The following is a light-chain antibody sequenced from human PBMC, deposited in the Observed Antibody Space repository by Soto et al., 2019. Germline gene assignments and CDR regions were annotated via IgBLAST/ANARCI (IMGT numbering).Light chain of an antibody. Sequence: QSALTQPPSASGSPGQSVTISCTGTSSDIGGYNSVSWYQQHLGKAPKLMIYEANKRPLGVPERFSGSKSGNTGSLSVSGLQADDEADYYCCSCAGSHSFEVFGVGTQLPAL. CDR2: EAN. CDR3: CSCAGSHSFEV. J-gene: IGLJ7*02. CDR1: SSDIGGYNS. V-gene: IGLV2-8*01.